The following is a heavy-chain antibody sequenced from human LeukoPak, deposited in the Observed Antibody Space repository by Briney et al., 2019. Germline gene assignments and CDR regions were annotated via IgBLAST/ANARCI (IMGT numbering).Heavy chain of an antibody. Sequence: GGSLRLSCVASGFTFSSYAMHWVRQAPGKGLEWVSLISGSGGSTYYADSVKGRFTISRHNSKNTLYLQMNSLRAEGTAVYYCARVNRGYSYGLDYWGQGTLVTVSS. D-gene: IGHD5-18*01. J-gene: IGHJ4*02. V-gene: IGHV3-23*01. CDR3: ARVNRGYSYGLDY. CDR2: ISGSGGST. CDR1: GFTFSSYA.